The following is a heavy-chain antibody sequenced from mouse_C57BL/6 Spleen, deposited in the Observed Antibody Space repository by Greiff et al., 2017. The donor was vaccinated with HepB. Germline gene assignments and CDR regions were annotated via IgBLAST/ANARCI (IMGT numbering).Heavy chain of an antibody. CDR3: ARHEDDYDGGGYYAMDY. D-gene: IGHD2-4*01. J-gene: IGHJ4*01. V-gene: IGHV1-62-2*01. CDR2: FYPGSGSI. CDR1: GYTFTEYT. Sequence: VKLMESGAELVKPGASVKLSCKASGYTFTEYTIHWVKQRSGQGLEWIGWFYPGSGSIKYNEKFKDKATLTADKSSSTVYMELSRLTSEDSAVYFCARHEDDYDGGGYYAMDYWGQGTSVTVSS.